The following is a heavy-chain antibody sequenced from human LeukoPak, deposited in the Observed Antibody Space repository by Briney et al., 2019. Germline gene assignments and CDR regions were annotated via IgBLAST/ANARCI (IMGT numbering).Heavy chain of an antibody. CDR2: ISYDGSNK. CDR1: GFTFSSYG. V-gene: IGHV3-30*03. J-gene: IGHJ4*02. Sequence: GGSLRLSCAASGFTFSSYGMHWVRQAPGMGLEWVAVISYDGSNKYYADSVKGRFTISRDNSKNTLYLQMNSLRAEDTAVYYCALRYSVVAKQFDYWGQGTLVTVSS. CDR3: ALRYSVVAKQFDY. D-gene: IGHD5-12*01.